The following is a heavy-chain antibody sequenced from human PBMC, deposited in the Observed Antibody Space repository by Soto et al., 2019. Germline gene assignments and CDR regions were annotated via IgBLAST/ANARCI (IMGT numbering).Heavy chain of an antibody. V-gene: IGHV1-3*01. CDR2: INGANGDT. CDR3: ASASPYVTSSYVFY. CDR1: GYTFTSYA. D-gene: IGHD6-6*01. Sequence: QVHLVQSGAEVKKPGASVKVSCKASGYTFTSYAMHWVRQAPGQSLEWVGWINGANGDTKYSQKFQDRVTITRDTSASTTYLELSSLTSEVTALYFFASASPYVTSSYVFYWGQGPLVTVSS. J-gene: IGHJ4*02.